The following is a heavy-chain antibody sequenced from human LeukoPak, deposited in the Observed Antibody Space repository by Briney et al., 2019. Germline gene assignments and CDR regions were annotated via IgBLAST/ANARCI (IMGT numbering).Heavy chain of an antibody. CDR3: ARDNYPYGLDV. CDR1: GYIFPNYD. D-gene: IGHD1-1*01. J-gene: IGHJ6*02. CDR2: MNPKTGNT. Sequence: ASVKVSRKASGYIFPNYDINWVRQATGQGLEWMGWMNPKTGNTGYAQKFQGRVTMTRDTSTNTAYMELSSLRLEDTAVYYCARDNYPYGLDVWGQGTTVTVSS. V-gene: IGHV1-8*01.